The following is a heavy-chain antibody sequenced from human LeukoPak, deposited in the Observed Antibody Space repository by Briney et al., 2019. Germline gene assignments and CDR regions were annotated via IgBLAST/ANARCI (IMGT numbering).Heavy chain of an antibody. CDR3: AKDTSSSGSYFDY. CDR2: ISGSGGST. CDR1: GLTFRNYA. V-gene: IGHV3-23*01. J-gene: IGHJ4*02. Sequence: GWSLTLSCTALGLTFRNYAISWFRQAPGKGLEWVSAISGSGGSTYYIDSVKGRFTISRDNSKNTLFLQMNNLRAEDTAVYYCAKDTSSSGSYFDYWGQGTLVTVSS. D-gene: IGHD3-10*01.